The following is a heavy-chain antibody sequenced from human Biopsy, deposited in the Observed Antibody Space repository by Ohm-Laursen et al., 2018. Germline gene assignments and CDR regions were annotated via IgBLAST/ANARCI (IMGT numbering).Heavy chain of an antibody. CDR1: GYTLISFG. CDR2: ISPSGATT. J-gene: IGHJ6*02. Sequence: VASVKVSCKASGYTLISFGITWVRQAPGQGLEWMGVISPSGATTSFSQKFQGRITMTRDTSTGTVYMDLNSLGSEDTAVYYCARAGVGSDGTDSYYYGMDVWGPGTTVTVSS. D-gene: IGHD5-24*01. CDR3: ARAGVGSDGTDSYYYGMDV. V-gene: IGHV1-46*01.